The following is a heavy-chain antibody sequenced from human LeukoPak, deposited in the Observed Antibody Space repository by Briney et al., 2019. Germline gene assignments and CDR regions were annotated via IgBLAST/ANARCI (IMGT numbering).Heavy chain of an antibody. CDR1: GFTVSSNY. D-gene: IGHD6-19*01. Sequence: GGSLRLSCAASGFTVSSNYMSWARQAPGKGLEWVSVIYSGGSTYYADSVKGRFTISRDNSKNTLYLQMNSLRAEDTAVYYCARGSAVAGSDAFDIWGQGTMVTVSS. J-gene: IGHJ3*02. CDR2: IYSGGST. V-gene: IGHV3-53*01. CDR3: ARGSAVAGSDAFDI.